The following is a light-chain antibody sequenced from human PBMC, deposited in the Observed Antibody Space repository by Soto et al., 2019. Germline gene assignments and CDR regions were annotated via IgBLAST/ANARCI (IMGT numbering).Light chain of an antibody. J-gene: IGKJ4*01. CDR3: QQYSSYPVT. CDR1: QSISSW. CDR2: QAA. V-gene: IGKV1-5*03. Sequence: DIQMTQSPSNLSASVGDRVTITCRASQSISSWLAWCQQKPGKAPKPLIYQAAYLESGVPSRFSGSGSGTEFTLTISSLQPDDLATYYCQQYSSYPVTCGGGTKVELK.